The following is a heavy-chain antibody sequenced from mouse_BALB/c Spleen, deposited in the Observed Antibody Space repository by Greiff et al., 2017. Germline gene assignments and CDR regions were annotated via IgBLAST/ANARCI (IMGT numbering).Heavy chain of an antibody. CDR3: AGYGNLAY. D-gene: IGHD2-10*02. J-gene: IGHJ3*01. Sequence: EVQLVESGGGLVQPGGSRKLSCAASGFTFSSFGMHWVRQAPEKGLEWVAYISSGSSTIYYADTVKGRFTISRDNPKNTLFLQMTSLRSEDTAMYYCAGYGNLAYWGQGTLVTVSA. CDR1: GFTFSSFG. V-gene: IGHV5-17*02. CDR2: ISSGSSTI.